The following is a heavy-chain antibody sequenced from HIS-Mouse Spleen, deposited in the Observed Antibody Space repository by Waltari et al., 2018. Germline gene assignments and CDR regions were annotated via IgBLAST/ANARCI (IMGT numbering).Heavy chain of an antibody. CDR2: INHSGST. CDR3: ARGSDDFWSGYYFDY. Sequence: QVQLQQWGAGLLKPSETLSLTCAVYGGSFSGYYWSWIRQPPGKGLEWIGEINHSGSTNDNPALKGRVTISVDTSKNQFSLKLSSVTAADTAVYYCARGSDDFWSGYYFDYWGQGTLVTVSS. D-gene: IGHD3-3*01. J-gene: IGHJ4*02. CDR1: GGSFSGYY. V-gene: IGHV4-34*01.